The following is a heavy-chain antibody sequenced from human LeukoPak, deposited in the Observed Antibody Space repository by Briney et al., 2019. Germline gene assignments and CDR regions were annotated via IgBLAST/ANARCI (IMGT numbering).Heavy chain of an antibody. V-gene: IGHV3-15*01. CDR3: TTGYSGYDYEFDY. J-gene: IGHJ4*02. D-gene: IGHD5-12*01. CDR2: IKSKTDGGTT. Sequence: PGGSLRLSCAASRFTFSNAWMSWVRQAPGKGLEWVGRIKSKTDGGTTDYAAPVKGRFTISRDDSKNTLYLQMNSLKTEDTAVYYCTTGYSGYDYEFDYWGQGTLVTVSS. CDR1: RFTFSNAW.